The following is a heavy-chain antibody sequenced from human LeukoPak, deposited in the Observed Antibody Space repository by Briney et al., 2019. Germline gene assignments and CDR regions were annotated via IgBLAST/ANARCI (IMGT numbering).Heavy chain of an antibody. Sequence: SQTLSLTCTVSGGSISDAAYYWSWIRQHPGEGLKWIGYIYYSGSTSYNPSLKSRVTISVDTSKNQFSLKLTSVTAADTAVYYCARHAEGYDFYFNPWGQGTLVTVSS. D-gene: IGHD3-3*01. CDR1: GGSISDAAYY. J-gene: IGHJ5*02. V-gene: IGHV4-31*03. CDR2: IYYSGST. CDR3: ARHAEGYDFYFNP.